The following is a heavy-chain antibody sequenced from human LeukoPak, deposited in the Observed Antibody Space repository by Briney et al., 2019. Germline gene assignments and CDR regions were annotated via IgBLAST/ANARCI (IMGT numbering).Heavy chain of an antibody. V-gene: IGHV1-69*13. CDR1: GGTFSSYA. D-gene: IGHD3-3*01. J-gene: IGHJ6*02. CDR3: VRYDFWSGQNPYYYGMDI. Sequence: ASVKVSCKASGGTFSSYAISWVRQAPGQGLEWMGGIIPIFGTANYAQKFQGRVTITADESTSTAYMELSSLRSEDTAVYYCVRYDFWSGQNPYYYGMDIWGQGTTVTVSS. CDR2: IIPIFGTA.